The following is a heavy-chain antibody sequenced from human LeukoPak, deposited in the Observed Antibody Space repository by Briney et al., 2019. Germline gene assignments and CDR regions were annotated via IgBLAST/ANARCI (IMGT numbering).Heavy chain of an antibody. CDR3: ARAQRYSSRPYFFDY. CDR2: MSYSGST. J-gene: IGHJ4*02. D-gene: IGHD6-13*01. Sequence: SETLSLTCTVSGGSISRSTSSWGWIRQPPGKGLEWIGTMSYSGSTFYNPSLRSRVTISVDTSKNQFSLKLSSVTAADTAVYYCARAQRYSSRPYFFDYWGQGTLVTVSS. CDR1: GGSISRSTSS. V-gene: IGHV4-39*01.